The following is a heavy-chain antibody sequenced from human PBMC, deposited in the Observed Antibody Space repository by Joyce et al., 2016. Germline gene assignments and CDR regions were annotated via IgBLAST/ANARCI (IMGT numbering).Heavy chain of an antibody. D-gene: IGHD3-10*01. J-gene: IGHJ6*03. V-gene: IGHV3-23*01. CDR1: GFPFSIFA. Sequence: EVQLLESGGGLVQPGGSLRLSCAASGFPFSIFAMTGVRWIPGRGLEWVSSSSGSGATTYYADSVKGRFIFSRDNSKNMLYFQMHSLRAEDTAVYYCAKRGLTSLSGYSYYYMDVWGKGTTVTVSS. CDR2: SSGSGATT. CDR3: AKRGLTSLSGYSYYYMDV.